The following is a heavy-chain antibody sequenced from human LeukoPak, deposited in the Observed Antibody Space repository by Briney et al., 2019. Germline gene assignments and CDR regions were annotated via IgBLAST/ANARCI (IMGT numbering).Heavy chain of an antibody. CDR2: IKQDGSEK. D-gene: IGHD3-3*01. V-gene: IGHV3-7*01. J-gene: IGHJ4*02. Sequence: GGSLRLSCAASGFTFSSYWMSWVRQAPGKGLEWVAYIKQDGSEKDYVDSVKGRFTISRDNAKNSLYLQMSSLRAEDTAVYYCARDFWSGYFGRSSPFDYWGQGTLVTVSS. CDR1: GFTFSSYW. CDR3: ARDFWSGYFGRSSPFDY.